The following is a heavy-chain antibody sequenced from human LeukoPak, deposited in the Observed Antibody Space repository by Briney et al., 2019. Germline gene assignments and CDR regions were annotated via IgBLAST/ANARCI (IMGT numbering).Heavy chain of an antibody. Sequence: ASVKVSCKASGYTFTSYGISWLRQAPGQGLEWMGWISAYNGNTNYAQKLQGRVTMTTDTSTSTAYMELRSLRSDDTAVYYCARSPNIVVVPTNWFDPWGQGTLVTVSS. J-gene: IGHJ5*02. D-gene: IGHD2-2*01. V-gene: IGHV1-18*01. CDR3: ARSPNIVVVPTNWFDP. CDR1: GYTFTSYG. CDR2: ISAYNGNT.